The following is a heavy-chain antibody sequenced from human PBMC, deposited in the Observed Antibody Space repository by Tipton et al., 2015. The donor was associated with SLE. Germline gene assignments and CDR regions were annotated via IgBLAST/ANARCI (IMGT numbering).Heavy chain of an antibody. D-gene: IGHD1-14*01. CDR1: GGSISSGDYY. CDR3: AREPGLQHGMDV. J-gene: IGHJ6*02. CDR2: IYYSGST. Sequence: LRLSCTVSGGSISSGDYYWSWIRQPPGKGLEWIGYIYYSGSTYYNPSLKSRVTISVDTSKNQFSLKLSSVTAADTAVYYCAREPGLQHGMDVWGQGTTVTVSS. V-gene: IGHV4-30-4*08.